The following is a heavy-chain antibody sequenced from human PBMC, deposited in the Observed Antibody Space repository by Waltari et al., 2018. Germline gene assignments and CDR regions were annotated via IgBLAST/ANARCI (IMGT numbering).Heavy chain of an antibody. D-gene: IGHD3-10*01. Sequence: QVQLVQSGAEVKKPGASVKVSCKASGYTFTSYAMHWVRQAPGQRLEWMGWSNAGNGNTKYSQKCQGRVTITRDTSASTAYMELSSLRSEDTAVYYCARPTYYGSGRYYFDYWGQGTLVTVSS. CDR3: ARPTYYGSGRYYFDY. CDR2: SNAGNGNT. CDR1: GYTFTSYA. J-gene: IGHJ4*02. V-gene: IGHV1-3*01.